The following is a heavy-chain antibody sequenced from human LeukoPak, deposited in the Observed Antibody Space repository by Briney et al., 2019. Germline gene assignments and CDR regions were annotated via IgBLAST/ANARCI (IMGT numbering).Heavy chain of an antibody. CDR3: ARVLPVASRDY. CDR1: GFTFSTYW. Sequence: HPRRSLRLSCAASGFTFSTYWMSWVRQAPGKGLEWVANIKQDGSDKFYVDSVKGRFTISRDNAKNSMYLQMNSLRAEDTAVYYCARVLPVASRDYWGQGTLVTVSS. D-gene: IGHD2-2*01. J-gene: IGHJ4*02. CDR2: IKQDGSDK. V-gene: IGHV3-7*01.